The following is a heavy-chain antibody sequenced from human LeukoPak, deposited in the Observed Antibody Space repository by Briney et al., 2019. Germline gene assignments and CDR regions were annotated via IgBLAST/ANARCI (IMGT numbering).Heavy chain of an antibody. CDR3: ARAQRNTAMVRRYFDY. CDR1: GFTFSSYW. D-gene: IGHD5-18*01. Sequence: PGGSLRLSCAASGFTFSSYWMSWVRQAPGKGLEWVSSISSSSSYIYYADSVKGRFTISRDNAKNSLYLQMNSLRAEDTAVYYCARAQRNTAMVRRYFDYWGQGTLVTVSS. J-gene: IGHJ4*02. CDR2: ISSSSSYI. V-gene: IGHV3-21*01.